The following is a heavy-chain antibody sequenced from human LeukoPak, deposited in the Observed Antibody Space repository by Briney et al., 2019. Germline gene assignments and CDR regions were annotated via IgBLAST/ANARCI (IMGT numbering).Heavy chain of an antibody. V-gene: IGHV1-2*02. Sequence: VASVKVSCKASGYTFTGYYMHWVRQAPRQGLEWMGCINPNSGGTNYAQKFQGRVTMTRDTSISTAYMELSSLSSDDTGVCYCARTEGIAVAGMYWFDPWGQGTLVTVSS. CDR2: INPNSGGT. CDR1: GYTFTGYY. CDR3: ARTEGIAVAGMYWFDP. D-gene: IGHD6-19*01. J-gene: IGHJ5*02.